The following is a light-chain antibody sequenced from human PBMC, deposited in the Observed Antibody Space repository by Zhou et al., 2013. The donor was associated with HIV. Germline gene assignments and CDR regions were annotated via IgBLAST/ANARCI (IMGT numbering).Light chain of an antibody. CDR3: MQGLDPPYT. V-gene: IGKV2-28*01. CDR2: LAS. J-gene: IGKJ2*01. CDR1: RRLQHTIGNNF. Sequence: DIVMTQSPLSLSVTPGEPASISCRSSRRLQHTIGNNFLNWYVQRPGQSPQLLIYLASSRASGAPDRISGTGSGTDFTLRISRVEAEDVGVYYCMQGLDPPYTFGQGTKLEI.